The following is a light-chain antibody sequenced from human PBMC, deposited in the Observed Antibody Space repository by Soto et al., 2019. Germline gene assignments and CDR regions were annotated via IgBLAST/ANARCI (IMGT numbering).Light chain of an antibody. Sequence: DIQLTQSPSFLSASVGDRVTITCRASQGISSYLAWYQQKPRKAPKLLIYAASTLQSGVPSRFSGSGSGTEFTLTISSLQPEDFATYYCQQLNSYPITFGQGTRLEIK. CDR3: QQLNSYPIT. V-gene: IGKV1-9*01. CDR1: QGISSY. J-gene: IGKJ5*01. CDR2: AAS.